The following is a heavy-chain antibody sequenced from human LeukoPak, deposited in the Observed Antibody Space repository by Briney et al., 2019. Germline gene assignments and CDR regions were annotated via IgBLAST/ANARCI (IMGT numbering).Heavy chain of an antibody. J-gene: IGHJ4*02. CDR3: ARCLKYTRFTDY. CDR1: GESFGTYY. D-gene: IGHD2-2*02. V-gene: IGHV4-34*01. Sequence: SETLSLTCAVFGESFGTYYWSWIRQPPGKGLEWIGEINHSGSTNYNPSLKSRVTISVDTSKNQFSLKLSSVTAADTAVYYCARCLKYTRFTDYWGQGTLVTVSS. CDR2: INHSGST.